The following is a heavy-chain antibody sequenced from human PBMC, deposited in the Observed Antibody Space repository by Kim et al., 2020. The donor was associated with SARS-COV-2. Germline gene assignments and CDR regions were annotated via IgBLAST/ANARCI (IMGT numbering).Heavy chain of an antibody. CDR1: GGSFSGYY. CDR2: INHSGST. CDR3: ATIALGYSSRDGYYYYYGMDV. V-gene: IGHV4-34*01. J-gene: IGHJ6*02. Sequence: SETLSLTCAVYGGSFSGYYWSWIRQPPGKGLEWIGEINHSGSTNYNPSLKSRVTISVDTSKNQFSLKLSSVTAADTAVYYCATIALGYSSRDGYYYYYGMDVWGQGTTVTVSS. D-gene: IGHD6-13*01.